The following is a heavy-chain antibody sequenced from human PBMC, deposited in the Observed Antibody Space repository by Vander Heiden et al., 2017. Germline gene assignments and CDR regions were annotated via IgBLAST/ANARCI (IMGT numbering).Heavy chain of an antibody. Sequence: HVQLVASGGGVVQPGRSLRLSCAASGFTFISYGMHGVRQAPGKGLEWVAVIWYDGSNKSYADSVKGRLTISRDNSKNTLYLQMNSLRAEDTAVYYCARDWEDCTNGVCPTETPFGYWGQGTLVTVSS. CDR2: IWYDGSNK. CDR1: GFTFISYG. V-gene: IGHV3-33*01. CDR3: ARDWEDCTNGVCPTETPFGY. J-gene: IGHJ4*02. D-gene: IGHD2-8*01.